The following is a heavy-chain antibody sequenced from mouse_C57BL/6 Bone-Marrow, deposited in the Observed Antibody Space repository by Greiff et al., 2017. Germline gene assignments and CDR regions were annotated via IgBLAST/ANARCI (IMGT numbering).Heavy chain of an antibody. J-gene: IGHJ3*01. CDR1: GFTFSSYA. V-gene: IGHV5-4*01. Sequence: EVNVVESGGGLVKPGGSLKLSCAASGFTFSSYAMSWVRQTPEKRLEWVATISDGGSYTYSPDNVKGRFTISRDNAKNNLYLQMSHLKSEDTAMNYCARDRPFAYWGQGTLVTVSA. CDR3: ARDRPFAY. CDR2: ISDGGSYT.